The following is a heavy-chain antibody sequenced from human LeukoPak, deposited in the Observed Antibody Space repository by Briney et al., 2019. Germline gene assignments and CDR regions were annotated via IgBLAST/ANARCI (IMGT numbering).Heavy chain of an antibody. D-gene: IGHD3-22*01. V-gene: IGHV3-53*01. Sequence: GGSLRLSCAASGFTFSSYWMSWVRQAPGKGLEWVSLIYSGGSTYYADSVKGRFTISRDNSKNTLYLEMNSLRVEDTAVYYCGAYSSLDYWGQGTLVTVSS. CDR3: GAYSSLDY. CDR1: GFTFSSYW. CDR2: IYSGGST. J-gene: IGHJ4*02.